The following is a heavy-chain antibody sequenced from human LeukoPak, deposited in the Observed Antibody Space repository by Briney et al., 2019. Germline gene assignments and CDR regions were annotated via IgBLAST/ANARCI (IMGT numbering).Heavy chain of an antibody. D-gene: IGHD1-26*01. Sequence: SETLSLTCTVSGGSISSYYWSWIRRPPGKGLEWIGYIYYSGSTNYNPSLKSRVTISVDTSKNQFSLKLSSVTAADTAVYYCARLYSGSYPNYYYYMDVWGKGTTVTVSS. J-gene: IGHJ6*03. CDR2: IYYSGST. CDR3: ARLYSGSYPNYYYYMDV. CDR1: GGSISSYY. V-gene: IGHV4-59*08.